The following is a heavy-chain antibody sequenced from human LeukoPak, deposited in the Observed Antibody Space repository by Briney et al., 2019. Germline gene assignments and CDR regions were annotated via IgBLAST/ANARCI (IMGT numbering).Heavy chain of an antibody. CDR3: ARPLMYYYGSETYFWFDP. CDR1: GFTFNNAW. V-gene: IGHV3-7*01. D-gene: IGHD3-10*01. J-gene: IGHJ5*02. CDR2: IKQDGSEK. Sequence: GGSLRLSCAASGFTFNNAWMGWVRQAPGKGLEWVANIKQDGSEKYYVDSVKGRFTISRDNAKNSLSLQMNSLRAEDTAVYYCARPLMYYYGSETYFWFDPWGQGTLVTVSS.